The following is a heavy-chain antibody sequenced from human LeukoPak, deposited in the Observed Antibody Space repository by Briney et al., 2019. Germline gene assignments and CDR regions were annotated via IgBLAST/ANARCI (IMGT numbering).Heavy chain of an antibody. J-gene: IGHJ5*02. V-gene: IGHV2-5*01. CDR1: GFSLSTSGVG. CDR2: IYWNDYK. D-gene: IGHD3-22*01. Sequence: SGPTLVKPTQTLTLTSTFSGFSLSTSGVGVGWIRQPPGKALEWLPLIYWNDYKRYSPSLKSRLTITKDTSKNQVVLTMTNMDPVDTATYYCAHRKAQYYYDSSGYRGYNWFDPWGQATLVTVSS. CDR3: AHRKAQYYYDSSGYRGYNWFDP.